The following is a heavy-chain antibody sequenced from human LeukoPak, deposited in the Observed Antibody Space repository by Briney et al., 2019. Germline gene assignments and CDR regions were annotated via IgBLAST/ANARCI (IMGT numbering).Heavy chain of an antibody. V-gene: IGHV3-7*01. CDR2: IKQDGSEK. Sequence: GGSLRLSCAASGFTFSSYWMSWVRQAPGKGLEWVANIKQDGSEKYYVDSVKGRFTISRDNAKNSLYLQMNSLRAEDTAVYYCARDRFRGVVVPAAIGNWGPGTLVTVSS. CDR3: ARDRFRGVVVPAAIGN. D-gene: IGHD2-2*01. CDR1: GFTFSSYW. J-gene: IGHJ4*02.